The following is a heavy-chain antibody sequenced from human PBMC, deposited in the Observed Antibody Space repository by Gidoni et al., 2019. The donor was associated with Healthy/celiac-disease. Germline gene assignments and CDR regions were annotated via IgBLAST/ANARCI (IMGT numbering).Heavy chain of an antibody. Sequence: QLQLQESGPGLVKPSETLSLTCTVSGGSIRSSSYYWGWIRQPPGKGLEWIGSIYYSGSTYYNPSLKSRVTISVDTSKNQFSLKLSSVTAADTAVYYCARGTAAAGPLFDYWGQGTLVTVSS. CDR3: ARGTAAAGPLFDY. V-gene: IGHV4-39*01. CDR2: IYYSGST. J-gene: IGHJ4*02. D-gene: IGHD6-13*01. CDR1: GGSIRSSSYY.